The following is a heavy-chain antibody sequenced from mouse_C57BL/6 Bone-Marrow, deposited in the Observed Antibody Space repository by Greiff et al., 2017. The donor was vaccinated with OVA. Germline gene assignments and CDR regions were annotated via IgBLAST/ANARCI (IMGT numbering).Heavy chain of an antibody. CDR2: IWGVGST. Sequence: VKLVESGPGLVAPSQSLSLTCTVSGFSLTSYGVDWVRQSPGKGLEWLGVIWGVGSTNYNSALKSRLSISKDNSKSQVFLEMNSLQTDDTAMYYCARKDSSGYGGFAYWGQGTLVTVSA. V-gene: IGHV2-6*01. CDR1: GFSLTSYG. D-gene: IGHD3-2*02. J-gene: IGHJ3*01. CDR3: ARKDSSGYGGFAY.